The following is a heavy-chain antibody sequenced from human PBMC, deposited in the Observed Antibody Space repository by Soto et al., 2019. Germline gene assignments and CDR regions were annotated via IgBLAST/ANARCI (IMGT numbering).Heavy chain of an antibody. Sequence: ELLSLTSADSGGCISSSNCWSWVRQPPVKGLEWIGEIYHSGSTNYNPSLKSRVTISVDKSKNQFSLKLSSVTAADTAVYYCASPITMVRGVRGDWFDPWGQGTLVTVPS. CDR3: ASPITMVRGVRGDWFDP. V-gene: IGHV4-4*02. J-gene: IGHJ5*02. CDR2: IYHSGST. CDR1: GGCISSSNC. D-gene: IGHD3-10*01.